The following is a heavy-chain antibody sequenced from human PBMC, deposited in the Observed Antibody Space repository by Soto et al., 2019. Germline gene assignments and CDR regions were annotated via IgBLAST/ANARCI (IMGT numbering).Heavy chain of an antibody. V-gene: IGHV3-23*01. D-gene: IGHD3-9*01. CDR2: ISGSGGST. J-gene: IGHJ4*02. CDR1: GFTFSSYA. Sequence: PGGSLRLSCAASGFTFSSYAMSWVRQAPGKGLEWVSAISGSGGSTYYADSVKGRFTISRDNSKNTLYLQMNSLRAEDTAVYYCAGQRKGILTGFDYWGQGTLVTVSS. CDR3: AGQRKGILTGFDY.